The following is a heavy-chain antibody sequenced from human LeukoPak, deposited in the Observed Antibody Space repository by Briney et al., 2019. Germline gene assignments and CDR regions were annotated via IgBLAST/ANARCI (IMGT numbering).Heavy chain of an antibody. D-gene: IGHD3-3*01. V-gene: IGHV4-39*01. Sequence: SETLSLTCTASGGSISSSSYYWGWIRQPPGKGLEWIGSIYYSGSTYYNPSLKSRVTISVDTSKNQFSLKLSSVTAADTAVYYCARLANNYDFWSGYRYNWFDPWGQGTLVTVSS. CDR2: IYYSGST. CDR3: ARLANNYDFWSGYRYNWFDP. CDR1: GGSISSSSYY. J-gene: IGHJ5*02.